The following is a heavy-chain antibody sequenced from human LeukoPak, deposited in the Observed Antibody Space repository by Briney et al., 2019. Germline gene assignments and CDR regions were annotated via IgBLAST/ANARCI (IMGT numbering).Heavy chain of an antibody. D-gene: IGHD6-13*01. CDR1: GFTFSSHS. CDR3: APFSAVTHYYFDY. V-gene: IGHV3-21*01. J-gene: IGHJ4*02. CDR2: ISPDSGYI. Sequence: GGSLRLSCAASGFTFSSHSLMWVRQAPGKRLEWVSSISPDSGYIYYADSVKGRFTISRDNAENSLFLQMNSLGAEDTAVYYCAPFSAVTHYYFDYWGQGTLVTVSS.